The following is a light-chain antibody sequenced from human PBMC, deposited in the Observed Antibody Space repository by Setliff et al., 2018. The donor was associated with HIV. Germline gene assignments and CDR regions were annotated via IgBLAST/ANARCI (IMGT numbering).Light chain of an antibody. Sequence: QSVLTQPASVSGSPGQSITISCTGTSSDVGSYNLVSWYQQHPGKAPKPMIYEVSKRPSGVSNRFSGSKSGNTASLTISGLQAEDETDYYCCSYAGSGTYVFGTGTKVTVL. CDR3: CSYAGSGTYV. CDR2: EVS. V-gene: IGLV2-23*02. CDR1: SSDVGSYNL. J-gene: IGLJ1*01.